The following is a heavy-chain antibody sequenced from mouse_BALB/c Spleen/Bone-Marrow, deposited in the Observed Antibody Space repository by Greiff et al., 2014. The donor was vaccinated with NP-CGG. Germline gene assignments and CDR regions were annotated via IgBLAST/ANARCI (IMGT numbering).Heavy chain of an antibody. V-gene: IGHV1-69*02. D-gene: IGHD1-1*02. CDR3: TKDYGSGAY. J-gene: IGHJ3*01. Sequence: VQLQQSGAELVRPGASVKLSCKASGYTFTSYWINWVKQRPGQGLEWIGNIYPSDSCTNYNQKFKNKATLTVDKSSSTAYMQRSRPTAEDAVVYCGTKDYGSGAYWGQGTLVTVSA. CDR2: IYPSDSCT. CDR1: GYTFTSYW.